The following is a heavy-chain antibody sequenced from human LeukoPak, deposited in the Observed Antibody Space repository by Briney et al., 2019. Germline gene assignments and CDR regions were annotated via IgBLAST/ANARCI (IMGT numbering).Heavy chain of an antibody. Sequence: GGSLRLSCAASGFTFSSYSMNWVRQAPGKGLEWISYISGSTTKFYVDSVKGRFTISRDNAKNSPYLQMNSLRDEDTAVYYCVRDVGYAFDIWGQGTMVTVSS. D-gene: IGHD1-26*01. CDR3: VRDVGYAFDI. CDR1: GFTFSSYS. J-gene: IGHJ3*02. CDR2: ISGSTTK. V-gene: IGHV3-48*02.